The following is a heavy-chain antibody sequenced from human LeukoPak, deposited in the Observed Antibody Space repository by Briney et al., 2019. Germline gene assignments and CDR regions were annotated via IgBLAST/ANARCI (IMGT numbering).Heavy chain of an antibody. CDR1: GFTFNNYA. V-gene: IGHV3-23*01. Sequence: QPGRSLRLSCAASGFTFNNYAMGWVRQAPGEGLEWVSDISDSGGSTYNADSVRGRFTISRDNSKNTLYLQMNSLRAEDTAIYYCAKARVPTGNGYYSDWGQGTLVTVSS. J-gene: IGHJ4*02. CDR2: ISDSGGST. CDR3: AKARVPTGNGYYSD. D-gene: IGHD3-22*01.